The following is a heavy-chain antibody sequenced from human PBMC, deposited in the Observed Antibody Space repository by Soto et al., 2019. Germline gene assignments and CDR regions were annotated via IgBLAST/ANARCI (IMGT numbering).Heavy chain of an antibody. CDR2: ISYDETNK. J-gene: IGHJ4*01. V-gene: IGHV3-30-3*01. CDR1: EFTFSTYP. CDR3: ARGASDFWGAYPEIHFFDY. D-gene: IGHD3-3*01. Sequence: QVLLVESGGGVVQPGRSLRLSCAASEFTFSTYPMHWVRQAPGKGLEWVAVISYDETNKYYADSVKGRFTISRYNSTNTLYLQMNNLRADDTAVYYCARGASDFWGAYPEIHFFDYWGHGTLVTVSS.